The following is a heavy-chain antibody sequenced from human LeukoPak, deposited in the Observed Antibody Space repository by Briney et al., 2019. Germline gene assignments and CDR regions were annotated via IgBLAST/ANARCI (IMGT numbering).Heavy chain of an antibody. Sequence: PSETLSLTCAVSGGSISSGGYSWSWIRQPAGKGLEWIGRIYTSGSTNYNPSLKSRVTMSVDTSKNQFSLKLSSVTAADTAVYYCARDKFIVPAAIAYYYYGMDVWGQGTTVTVSS. CDR3: ARDKFIVPAAIAYYYYGMDV. CDR1: GGSISSGGYS. V-gene: IGHV4-61*02. CDR2: IYTSGST. D-gene: IGHD2-2*02. J-gene: IGHJ6*02.